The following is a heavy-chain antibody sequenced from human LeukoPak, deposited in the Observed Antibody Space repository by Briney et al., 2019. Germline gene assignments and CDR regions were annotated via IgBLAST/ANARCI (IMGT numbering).Heavy chain of an antibody. CDR2: IKQDGSEK. Sequence: QPGGSLRLSCAASGFIFSRYWMSWVRQTPGKGLEWVANIKQDGSEKYYVDSVKGRFTISKDNSKNMLYLQMNSLRVEDTAVYYCARGGIGSPLGWGQGTLVTVSS. CDR3: ARGGIGSPLG. CDR1: GFIFSRYW. D-gene: IGHD3-16*01. V-gene: IGHV3-7*03. J-gene: IGHJ4*02.